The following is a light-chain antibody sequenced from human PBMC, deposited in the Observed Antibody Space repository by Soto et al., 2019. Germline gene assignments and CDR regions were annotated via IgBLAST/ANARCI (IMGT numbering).Light chain of an antibody. CDR2: KAS. J-gene: IGKJ1*01. V-gene: IGKV1-5*03. CDR1: QTISMS. CDR3: QQYRYFPWT. Sequence: DIQMTQSPSTLSASVGDRVTITCRASQTISMSLAWHQQKPGTAPKPLLYKASSLESGAPSRFSGSGSGTEFPLTISSLQPDDFATYYCQQYRYFPWTFGQGTRVEIK.